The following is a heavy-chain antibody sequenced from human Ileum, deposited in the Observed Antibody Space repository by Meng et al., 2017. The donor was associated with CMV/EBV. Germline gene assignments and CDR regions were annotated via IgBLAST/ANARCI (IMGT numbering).Heavy chain of an antibody. J-gene: IGHJ4*02. CDR2: ITTTSSYI. V-gene: IGHV3-21*01. CDR3: ARGQLGSPDY. Sequence: EGQLLESGRGLVVPGGSLRLSCAASGFTFSGYTMNWVRQAPGKGLEWFSSITTTSSYIFYADSVKGRFTISRDNAKDSLYLQMNSLRPDDTALYYCARGQLGSPDYWGQGPLVTVSS. D-gene: IGHD1-1*01. CDR1: GFTFSGYT.